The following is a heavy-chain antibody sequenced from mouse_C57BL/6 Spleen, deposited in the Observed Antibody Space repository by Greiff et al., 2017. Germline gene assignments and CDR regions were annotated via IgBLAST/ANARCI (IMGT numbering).Heavy chain of an antibody. D-gene: IGHD1-1*01. J-gene: IGHJ1*03. CDR2: IYPGSGST. V-gene: IGHV1-55*01. Sequence: QVQLQQPGAELVKPGASVKMSCKASGYPFTSYWITWVKQRPGQGLEWIGDIYPGSGSTNYNEKFKSKATLPVDTSSSTPYMQPSSLASDDSAVYSCARYFGSVVRYFDVWGTGTTVTVAS. CDR1: GYPFTSYW. CDR3: ARYFGSVVRYFDV.